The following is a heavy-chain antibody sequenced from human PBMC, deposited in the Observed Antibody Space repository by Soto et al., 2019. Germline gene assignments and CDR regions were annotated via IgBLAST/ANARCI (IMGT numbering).Heavy chain of an antibody. D-gene: IGHD6-19*01. Sequence: SQTLSLTCALSGDSVSSNSAAWNWIRQSPSRGLEWLGRTYYRSKWYNDYAVSVKSRITINPDTSKNQFSLQLNSVTPEDTAVYYCARVEQWLGALYSHYGMDVWGQGTTVTVSS. CDR2: TYYRSKWYN. CDR3: ARVEQWLGALYSHYGMDV. J-gene: IGHJ6*02. CDR1: GDSVSSNSAA. V-gene: IGHV6-1*01.